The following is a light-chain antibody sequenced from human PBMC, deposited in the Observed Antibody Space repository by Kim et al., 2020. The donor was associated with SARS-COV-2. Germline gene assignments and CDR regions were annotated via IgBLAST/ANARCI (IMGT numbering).Light chain of an antibody. V-gene: IGLV2-11*01. CDR1: SSDVGGYNY. J-gene: IGLJ2*01. CDR3: CSYAGSYVV. CDR2: DVT. Sequence: PGQSVTISCTVTSSDVGGYNYVSWYQQYPGKAPKVMIYDVTKRPSGVPERFSGSKSGNTASLTVSGLQAEDEADYYCCSYAGSYVVFGGGTQLTVL.